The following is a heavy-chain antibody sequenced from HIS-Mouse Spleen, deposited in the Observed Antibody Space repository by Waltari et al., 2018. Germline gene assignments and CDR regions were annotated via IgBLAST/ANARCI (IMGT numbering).Heavy chain of an antibody. CDR1: GFTFSSYA. V-gene: IGHV3-30*04. D-gene: IGHD5-12*01. J-gene: IGHJ4*02. CDR2: ISYDGSNK. CDR3: ARAGTLHIVATTFDY. Sequence: QVQLVESGGGVVQPGRSLRLSCAASGFTFSSYARHWVRQAPGKGLEWVAVISYDGSNKYYADSVKGRFTISRDNSKNTLYLQMNSLRAEDTAVYYCARAGTLHIVATTFDYWGQGTLVTVSS.